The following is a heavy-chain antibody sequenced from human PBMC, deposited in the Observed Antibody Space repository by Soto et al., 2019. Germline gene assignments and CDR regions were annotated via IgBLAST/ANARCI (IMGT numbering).Heavy chain of an antibody. CDR2: ISYEGSNQ. J-gene: IGHJ6*02. V-gene: IGHV3-30*04. CDR3: ARSASYYGIDV. Sequence: SLRLFCAASGFTLRIYAMHWVRQAPGKGLEWVAVISYEGSNQYYADSVKGRFTLTRDNSKKTVDLQMNSLRADDTAVYYCARSASYYGIDVWGQGTTVTVSS. CDR1: GFTLRIYA.